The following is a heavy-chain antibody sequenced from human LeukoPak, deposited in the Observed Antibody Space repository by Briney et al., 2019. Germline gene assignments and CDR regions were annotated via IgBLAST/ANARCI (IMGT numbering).Heavy chain of an antibody. Sequence: GGSLRLSCAASGFTFSSYGMHWVRQAPGKGLEWVAVIWYDGSNKYYADSVKGRFTISRDNSKNTLYLQMNSLRAEDTAVYYCARDLGELGYNWFDPWGQGTLVTVSS. CDR2: IWYDGSNK. D-gene: IGHD1-26*01. V-gene: IGHV3-33*01. CDR1: GFTFSSYG. CDR3: ARDLGELGYNWFDP. J-gene: IGHJ5*02.